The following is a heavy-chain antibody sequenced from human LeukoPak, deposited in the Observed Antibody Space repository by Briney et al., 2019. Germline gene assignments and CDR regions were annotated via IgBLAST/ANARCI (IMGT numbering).Heavy chain of an antibody. CDR1: GGSLSSGSYY. CDR2: IYTSGST. D-gene: IGHD2-21*01. Sequence: SQTLSLTCTVSGGSLSSGSYYWSWIRPPPGKGLEWIGRIYTSGSTNYNPSLKSRVTISVDTSKNQFSLKLSSVTAADTAVYYCAIHSAMGSHDYWGQGTLVTVSS. CDR3: AIHSAMGSHDY. J-gene: IGHJ4*02. V-gene: IGHV4-61*02.